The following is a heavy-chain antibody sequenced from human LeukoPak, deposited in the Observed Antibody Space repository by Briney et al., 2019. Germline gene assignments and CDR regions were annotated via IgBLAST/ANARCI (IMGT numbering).Heavy chain of an antibody. Sequence: EASVKVSCKASGGTFSSYAISWVRQAPGQGLEWMGGIIPIFGTANYAQKFQGRVTITADESTSTAYMELSSLRSEDTAVYYCARAGMARINWFDPWGQGTLVTVSP. CDR1: GGTFSSYA. CDR3: ARAGMARINWFDP. V-gene: IGHV1-69*01. CDR2: IIPIFGTA. D-gene: IGHD1-14*01. J-gene: IGHJ5*02.